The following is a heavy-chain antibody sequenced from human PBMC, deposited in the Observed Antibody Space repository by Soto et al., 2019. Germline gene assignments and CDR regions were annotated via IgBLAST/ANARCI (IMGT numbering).Heavy chain of an antibody. V-gene: IGHV3-23*01. CDR3: AKDLRPDGRYDLDY. Sequence: EVQLLESGGGLAQAGGSLRLSCAASGFNFRIYAMNWVRQAPGKGLEWVSVMIGDGTSWDYADSVRGRFTISRDNYKNMLYLQMNNLRAEDTAVYYCAKDLRPDGRYDLDYWGQGTLVTVSS. CDR1: GFNFRIYA. J-gene: IGHJ4*02. D-gene: IGHD1-26*01. CDR2: MIGDGTSW.